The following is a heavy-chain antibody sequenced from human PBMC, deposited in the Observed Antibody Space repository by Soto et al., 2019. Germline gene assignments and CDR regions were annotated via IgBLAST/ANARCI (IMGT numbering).Heavy chain of an antibody. Sequence: ASVKVSCKASGYTFTSYGISWVRQAPGQGLEWMGWISAYNGNTNYAQKLQGRVTMTTDTSTSTAYMELRSLRSDDTAVYYCARSGYCSGGSCPRPYNWFDPWGQGTLVTVSS. J-gene: IGHJ5*02. CDR3: ARSGYCSGGSCPRPYNWFDP. CDR1: GYTFTSYG. D-gene: IGHD2-15*01. V-gene: IGHV1-18*01. CDR2: ISAYNGNT.